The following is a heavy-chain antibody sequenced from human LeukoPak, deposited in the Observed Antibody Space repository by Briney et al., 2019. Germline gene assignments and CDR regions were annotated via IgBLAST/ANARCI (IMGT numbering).Heavy chain of an antibody. V-gene: IGHV3-21*01. CDR2: ISSSSSYI. CDR1: GFTFSSYS. J-gene: IGHJ4*02. Sequence: PGGSLRLSCAASGFTFSSYSMNRVRQAPGKGLEWVSSISSSSSYIYYADSVKGRFTISRDNAKNSLYLQMNSLRAEDTAVYYCARDYYDSSGYYIVSRWGQGTLVTVSS. CDR3: ARDYYDSSGYYIVSR. D-gene: IGHD3-22*01.